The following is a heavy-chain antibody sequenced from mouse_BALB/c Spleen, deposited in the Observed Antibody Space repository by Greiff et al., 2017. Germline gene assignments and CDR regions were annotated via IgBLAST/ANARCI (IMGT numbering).Heavy chain of an antibody. D-gene: IGHD2-3*01. J-gene: IGHJ4*01. CDR1: GFSLTSYG. V-gene: IGHV2-9*02. CDR3: AREFGYDGYYGAMDY. Sequence: VQLVESGPGLVAPSQSLSITCTVSGFSLTSYGVHWVRQPPGKGLEWLGVIWAGGSTNYNSALMSRLSISKDNSKSQVFLKMNSLQTDDTAMYYFAREFGYDGYYGAMDYWGQGTSVTVSS. CDR2: IWAGGST.